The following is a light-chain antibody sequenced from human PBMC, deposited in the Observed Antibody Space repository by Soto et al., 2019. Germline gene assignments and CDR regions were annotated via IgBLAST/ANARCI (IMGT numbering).Light chain of an antibody. CDR2: DVS. V-gene: IGLV2-11*01. Sequence: QSALTQPRSVSGSPGQSVTISCIGTSSDVGGYNYVSWYQQHPGKAPKLMIYDVSKRPSGVPDRFSGSKSGNTASLTISGLQAEDEADYYCCSYAGSPLYVFGTGTKVTVL. CDR1: SSDVGGYNY. J-gene: IGLJ1*01. CDR3: CSYAGSPLYV.